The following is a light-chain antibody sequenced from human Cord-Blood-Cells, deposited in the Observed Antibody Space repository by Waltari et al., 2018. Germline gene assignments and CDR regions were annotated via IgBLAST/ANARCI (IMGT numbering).Light chain of an antibody. V-gene: IGKV3-15*01. Sequence: EIQLTQSPATLSVSPGERATLSCSASQSVSSNLAGYQQKPGQAPQLLIYGVSTSASGIPPGFSGRASGTDFTRTSSSLRSEGFAVYFFQQYNHWPPYTFGQGIKLEI. J-gene: IGKJ2*01. CDR3: QQYNHWPPYT. CDR1: QSVSSN. CDR2: GVS.